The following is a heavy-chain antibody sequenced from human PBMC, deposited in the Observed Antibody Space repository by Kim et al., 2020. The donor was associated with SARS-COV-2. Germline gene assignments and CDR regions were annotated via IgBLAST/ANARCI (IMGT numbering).Heavy chain of an antibody. Sequence: SVKVSCKASGGTFSSYAISWVRQAPGQGLEWMGGIIPIFGTANYAQKFQGRVTITADESTSTAYMELSSLRSEDTAVYYCARDRAHNYYDSSGYYYPDAFDIWGQGTMVTVSS. CDR2: IIPIFGTA. V-gene: IGHV1-69*13. CDR1: GGTFSSYA. D-gene: IGHD3-22*01. CDR3: ARDRAHNYYDSSGYYYPDAFDI. J-gene: IGHJ3*02.